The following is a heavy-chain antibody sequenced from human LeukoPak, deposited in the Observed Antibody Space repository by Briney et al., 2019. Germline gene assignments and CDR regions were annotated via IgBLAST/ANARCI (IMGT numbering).Heavy chain of an antibody. D-gene: IGHD1-26*01. CDR3: AKVISGSYPADYCFDY. CDR1: GFTFSSYA. Sequence: GSLRLSCAASGFTFSSYAMSWVRQAPGKGLEWVSAISGSGGSTYYADSVKGRFTISRDNSKNTLYLQMNSLRAEDTAVYYCAKVISGSYPADYCFDYWGQGTLVTVSS. J-gene: IGHJ4*02. CDR2: ISGSGGST. V-gene: IGHV3-23*01.